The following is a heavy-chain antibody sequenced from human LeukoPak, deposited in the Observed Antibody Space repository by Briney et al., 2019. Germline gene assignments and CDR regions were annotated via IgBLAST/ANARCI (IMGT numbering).Heavy chain of an antibody. CDR1: GFTFSDYW. V-gene: IGHV3-7*03. CDR2: IKHHGSEK. Sequence: GGSLRLSCTASGFTFSDYWMHWVRQAPGKGLEWVANIKHHGSEKYYVDSVKGRFTISRDNTRNSLYLQMNSLRVEDTAVYYCATGTPFGAYWGQGTLVTVSS. CDR3: ATGTPFGAY. J-gene: IGHJ4*02. D-gene: IGHD3-3*01.